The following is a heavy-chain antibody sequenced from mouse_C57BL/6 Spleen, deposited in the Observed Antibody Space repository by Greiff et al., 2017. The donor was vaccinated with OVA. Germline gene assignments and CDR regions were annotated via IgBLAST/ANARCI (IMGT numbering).Heavy chain of an antibody. V-gene: IGHV1-59*01. CDR1: GYTFTSYW. CDR2: IDPSDSYT. CDR3: ARGGGYGSSYGGYAMDY. J-gene: IGHJ4*01. D-gene: IGHD1-1*01. Sequence: QVQLQQPGAELVRPGTSVKLSCKASGYTFTSYWMHWVKQRPGQGLEWIGVIDPSDSYTNYNQKFKGKATLTVDTSSSTAYMQLSSLTSEDSAVYYCARGGGYGSSYGGYAMDYWGQGTSVTVSS.